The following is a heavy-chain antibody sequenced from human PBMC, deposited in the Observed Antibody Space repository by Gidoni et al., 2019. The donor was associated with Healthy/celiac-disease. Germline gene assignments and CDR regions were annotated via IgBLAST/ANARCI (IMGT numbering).Heavy chain of an antibody. CDR2: INHSGST. D-gene: IGHD5-18*01. J-gene: IGHJ4*02. CDR3: ARVGDTAMVTGFDY. Sequence: QVQLQQWGAGLLKPSETLSLTCAVYGGSFSGYYWSWIRQPPGKGLGWIGEINHSGSTNYNPSLKSRGTISVDTSKNQFALKLSSVTAADTAVYYCARVGDTAMVTGFDYWGQGTLVTVSS. CDR1: GGSFSGYY. V-gene: IGHV4-34*01.